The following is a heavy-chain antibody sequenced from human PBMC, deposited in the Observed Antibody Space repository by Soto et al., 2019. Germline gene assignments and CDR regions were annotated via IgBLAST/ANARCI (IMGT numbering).Heavy chain of an antibody. D-gene: IGHD6-19*01. V-gene: IGHV3-23*01. J-gene: IGHJ4*02. CDR2: FSGRSGDT. CDR1: GFSISTHA. CDR3: ARDSSAWPSYFDS. Sequence: PGGSLRLSCVASGFSISTHALTWVRQAPGKGLEWVSSFSGRSGDTYYAASVKGRFTISGDSSKNTVILQMNNLRADDTALYYCARDSSAWPSYFDSWGQGIQVTVSS.